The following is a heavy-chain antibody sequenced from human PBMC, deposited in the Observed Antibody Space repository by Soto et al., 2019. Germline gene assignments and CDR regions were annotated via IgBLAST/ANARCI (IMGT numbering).Heavy chain of an antibody. D-gene: IGHD5-18*01. CDR1: GFTFSSHS. CDR2: ISSSRSYI. J-gene: IGHJ6*02. V-gene: IGHV3-21*01. Sequence: GGSLRLSCAASGFTFSSHSMNWVRQAPGKGPEWVSSISSSRSYIYYADSVKGRFTISRDNAKNSLYLQMNSLRAEDTAVYYCAREGYRKYNHYGMDVWGQGTTVTVSS. CDR3: AREGYRKYNHYGMDV.